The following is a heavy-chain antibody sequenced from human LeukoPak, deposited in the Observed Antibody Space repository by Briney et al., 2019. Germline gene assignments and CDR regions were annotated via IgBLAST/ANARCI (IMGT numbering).Heavy chain of an antibody. CDR1: GLNFTNSG. V-gene: IGHV3-30*18. CDR3: AKDGGDHRNSWFDP. Sequence: GGSLRLSCVVSGLNFTNSGMHWVRQAPDKGAEWVAVISYDGSHQYYADSVRGRFTISRDDAKNSVFLQMDSLRVEDTAVYYCAKDGGDHRNSWFDPWGQGTLVSVSS. CDR2: ISYDGSHQ. J-gene: IGHJ5*02. D-gene: IGHD2-21*02.